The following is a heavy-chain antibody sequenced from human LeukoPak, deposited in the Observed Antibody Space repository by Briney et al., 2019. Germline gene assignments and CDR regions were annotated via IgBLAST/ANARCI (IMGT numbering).Heavy chain of an antibody. CDR2: ISGSGGGT. J-gene: IGHJ4*02. D-gene: IGHD3-10*01. CDR3: AKDRYYFDFLDY. Sequence: GGSLRLSCAASGFTFSSYAMSWVRRAPGKGLEWVSAISGSGGGTYYADSVKGRFTISRDNSKNTLYLQMNSLRAEDTAVYYCAKDRYYFDFLDYWGQGTLVTVSS. V-gene: IGHV3-23*01. CDR1: GFTFSSYA.